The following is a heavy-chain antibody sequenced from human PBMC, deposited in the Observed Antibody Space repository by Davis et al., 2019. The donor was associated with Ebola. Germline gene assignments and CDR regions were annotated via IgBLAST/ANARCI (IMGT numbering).Heavy chain of an antibody. CDR3: AKGEVEMATIGEEFDY. V-gene: IGHV3-23*01. CDR1: GFTFSSYA. D-gene: IGHD5-24*01. Sequence: GESLKISCAASGFTFSSYAMSWVRQAPGKGLEWVSAISGSGGSTYYADSVKGRFTISRDNSKNTLYLQMNSLRAEDTAVYYCAKGEVEMATIGEEFDYWGQGTLVTVSS. J-gene: IGHJ4*02. CDR2: ISGSGGST.